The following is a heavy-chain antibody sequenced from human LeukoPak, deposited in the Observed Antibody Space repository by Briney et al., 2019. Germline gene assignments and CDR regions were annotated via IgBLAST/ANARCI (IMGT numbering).Heavy chain of an antibody. D-gene: IGHD3-16*01. CDR3: ARTYGPHYYYYDMDV. V-gene: IGHV4-59*08. J-gene: IGHJ6*02. Sequence: SETLSLTCTISGGSISSYYWSWIRQPPGKGLEWIGYIYYSGSTSYNPSLKSRVTILVDTSKNQFSLKLRSVTAADTAVYYCARTYGPHYYYYDMDVWGQGTTVIVSS. CDR1: GGSISSYY. CDR2: IYYSGST.